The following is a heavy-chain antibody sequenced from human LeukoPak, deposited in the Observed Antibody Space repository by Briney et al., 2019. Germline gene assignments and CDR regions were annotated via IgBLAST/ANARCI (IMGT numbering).Heavy chain of an antibody. Sequence: SSVKVSCKASGGTFISYAISWVRQAPRQGLEWMGRIIPILGIANYTQNFKSRVTITADKSTNTAYMELSSLRSEDTAVYYCARGRDGYNFHGMDVWGQGTTVTVSS. CDR3: ARGRDGYNFHGMDV. CDR2: IIPILGIA. D-gene: IGHD5-24*01. CDR1: GGTFISYA. V-gene: IGHV1-69*04. J-gene: IGHJ6*02.